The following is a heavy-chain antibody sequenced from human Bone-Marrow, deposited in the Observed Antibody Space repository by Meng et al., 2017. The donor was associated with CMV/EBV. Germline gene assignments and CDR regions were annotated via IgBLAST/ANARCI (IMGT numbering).Heavy chain of an antibody. CDR1: GFTFSDYA. Sequence: GGSLRLSCVASGFTFSDYAMNWVRQAPGKGLEWVSTISGGGSSTYYSDSVKGRFTIARDNSKNTLYLQMNSLRAEDTAVYYCARGGRYSYGYPKVWGQGTLVTVSS. CDR3: ARGGRYSYGYPKV. CDR2: ISGGGSST. J-gene: IGHJ4*02. V-gene: IGHV3-23*01. D-gene: IGHD5-18*01.